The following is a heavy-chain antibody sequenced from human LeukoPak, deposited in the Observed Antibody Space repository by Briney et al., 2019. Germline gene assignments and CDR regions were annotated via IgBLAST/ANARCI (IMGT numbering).Heavy chain of an antibody. J-gene: IGHJ6*03. Sequence: PGGSLRLSCAASGFTFSSYAMSLVGQAPGERLEGVSAISGSGGSTYYADSVKGRFTIPRDNSKTTVYLQMNRLRAEDTAVYYCAKRNWNDLGYMALWGKRTTVTVSS. CDR3: AKRNWNDLGYMAL. CDR1: GFTFSSYA. CDR2: ISGSGGST. D-gene: IGHD1-1*01. V-gene: IGHV3-23*01.